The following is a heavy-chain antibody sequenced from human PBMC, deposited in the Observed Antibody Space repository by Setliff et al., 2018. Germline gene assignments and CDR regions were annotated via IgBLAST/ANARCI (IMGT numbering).Heavy chain of an antibody. D-gene: IGHD2-2*01. CDR1: GYTFTDYG. CDR2: ISGHTANT. CDR3: SRLVRYCTATSCQRLSGGEF. V-gene: IGHV1-18*01. J-gene: IGHJ4*02. Sequence: ASVKVSCKASGYTFTDYGITWVRQAPGQGLEWMGWISGHTANTYYAHRFQGRVTLTTDTSTGTAYMELSSLTFDDTAVYFCSRLVRYCTATSCQRLSGGEFWGQGTLVTVSS.